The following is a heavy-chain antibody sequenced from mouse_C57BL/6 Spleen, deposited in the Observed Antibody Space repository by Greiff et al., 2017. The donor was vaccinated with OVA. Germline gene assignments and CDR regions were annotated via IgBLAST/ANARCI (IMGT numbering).Heavy chain of an antibody. CDR2: ISSGGSYT. CDR3: ARHGSNYERFFAY. D-gene: IGHD2-5*01. Sequence: EVQRVESGGDLVKPGGSLKLSCAASGFTFSSYGMSWVRQTPDKRLEWVATISSGGSYTYYPDSVKGRFTISRDNAKNTLYLQMSSLKSEDTAMYYCARHGSNYERFFAYWGQGTLVTVSA. J-gene: IGHJ3*01. V-gene: IGHV5-6*01. CDR1: GFTFSSYG.